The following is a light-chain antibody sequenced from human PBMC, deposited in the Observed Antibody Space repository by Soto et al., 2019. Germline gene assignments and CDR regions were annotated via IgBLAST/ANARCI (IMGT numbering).Light chain of an antibody. V-gene: IGKV1-5*01. CDR3: QQYDYSRT. J-gene: IGKJ1*01. CDR1: QSVSDS. Sequence: DIHMTQSPSTLSASVGDTVTITFRASQSVSDSLAWYQVKPGEAPKLLIFDVSNLETGVPSRFSGSGSGTEFSLTIRGLQPDDFATYYCQQYDYSRTFGQGTKV. CDR2: DVS.